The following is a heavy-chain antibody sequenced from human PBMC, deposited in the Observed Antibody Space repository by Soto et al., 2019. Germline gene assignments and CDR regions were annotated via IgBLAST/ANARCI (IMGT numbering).Heavy chain of an antibody. CDR1: GYTFTSYG. D-gene: IGHD5-12*01. Sequence: AAVKVSCKASGYTFTSYGISWVRQAPGQGLEWIGWISAYNGNTNYAQKLQGRVTMTTDTSTSTAYMELSSLTADDTAIYYCVREGRGSFDFWGRGTMVTVSS. J-gene: IGHJ3*01. CDR2: ISAYNGNT. CDR3: VREGRGSFDF. V-gene: IGHV1-18*01.